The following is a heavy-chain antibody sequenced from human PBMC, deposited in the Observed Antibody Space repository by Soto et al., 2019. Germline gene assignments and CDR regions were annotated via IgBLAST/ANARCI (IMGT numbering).Heavy chain of an antibody. D-gene: IGHD5-12*01. V-gene: IGHV4-59*01. Sequence: SETLSLTCTVSGGSISSYYWSWIRQPPGKGLEWIGYIYYSGSTNYNPSLKSRVTISVDTSKNQFSLKLSSVTAADTAVYYCARSGYGDYVDYWGQGTLVTVSS. CDR3: ARSGYGDYVDY. CDR1: GGSISSYY. J-gene: IGHJ4*02. CDR2: IYYSGST.